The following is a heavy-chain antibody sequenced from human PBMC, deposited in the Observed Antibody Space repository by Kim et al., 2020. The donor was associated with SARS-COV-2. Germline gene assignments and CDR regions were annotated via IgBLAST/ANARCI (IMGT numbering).Heavy chain of an antibody. CDR3: ARDRGIAARPNAFDI. V-gene: IGHV1-46*01. D-gene: IGHD6-6*01. CDR1: GYTFTSYY. CDR2: INPSGGST. Sequence: ASVKVSCKASGYTFTSYYMHWVRQAPGQGLEWMGIINPSGGSTSYAQKFQGRVTMTRDTSTSTVCMELSSLRSEDTAVYYCARDRGIAARPNAFDIWGQGTMVTVSS. J-gene: IGHJ3*02.